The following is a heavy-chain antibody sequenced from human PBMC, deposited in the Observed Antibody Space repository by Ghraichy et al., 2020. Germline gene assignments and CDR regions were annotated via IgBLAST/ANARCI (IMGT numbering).Heavy chain of an antibody. CDR3: ANWVVYAEFFDY. V-gene: IGHV4-61*01. Sequence: SETLSLTCTVSGGSVSSGSYYWSWIRQPPGKGLEWIGYIYYSGSTNYNPSLKSRVTISVDTSKNQFSLKLSSVTAADTAVYYCANWVVYAEFFDYWGQGTLVTVSS. D-gene: IGHD2-8*02. J-gene: IGHJ4*02. CDR2: IYYSGST. CDR1: GGSVSSGSYY.